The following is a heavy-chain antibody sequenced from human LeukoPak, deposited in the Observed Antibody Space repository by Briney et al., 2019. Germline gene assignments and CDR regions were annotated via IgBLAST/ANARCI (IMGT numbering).Heavy chain of an antibody. CDR3: ARVRGASGDYYDSSAGASDI. V-gene: IGHV3-48*03. CDR1: GFTFSSYE. Sequence: EGSLRLSCAASGFTFSSYEMNWVRQAPGKGLEWVSYISSSGSTIYYADSVKGRFTISRDNAKNSLYLQMNSLRAEDTAVYYCARVRGASGDYYDSSAGASDIWGQGTMVTVSS. J-gene: IGHJ3*02. CDR2: ISSSGSTI. D-gene: IGHD3-22*01.